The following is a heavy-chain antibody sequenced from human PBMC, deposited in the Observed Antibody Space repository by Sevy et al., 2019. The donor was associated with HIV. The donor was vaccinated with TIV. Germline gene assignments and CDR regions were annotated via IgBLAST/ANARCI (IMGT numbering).Heavy chain of an antibody. V-gene: IGHV4-39*01. J-gene: IGHJ4*02. CDR3: ARQRFQDYYDSSGPFDY. CDR2: IYYSGST. CDR1: GGSISSSNYY. D-gene: IGHD3-22*01. Sequence: SETLSLTCSVSGGSISSSNYYWGWIRQPPGKGLEWIGSIYYSGSTDYNPSLKSRVTISVDTSKNQFSLRLSSVTAADTAVYYCARQRFQDYYDSSGPFDYWGQGTLVTVSS.